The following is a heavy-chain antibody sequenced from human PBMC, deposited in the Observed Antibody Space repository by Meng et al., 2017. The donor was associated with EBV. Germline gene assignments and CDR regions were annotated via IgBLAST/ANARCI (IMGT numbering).Heavy chain of an antibody. D-gene: IGHD3-10*01. J-gene: IGHJ4*02. CDR1: GGPFRNYA. CDR2: FLPTLGAP. Sequence: VQWVWSAAEVKKPWSSVKVSCKPSGGPFRNYAISWVRQAPGQGLEWLGGFLPTLGAPNYAQKFHGRVSITADESTSTHYMDLSSLRSEDTAVYYCASESGRGYTPDYWGQGTLVTVSS. CDR3: ASESGRGYTPDY. V-gene: IGHV1-69*01.